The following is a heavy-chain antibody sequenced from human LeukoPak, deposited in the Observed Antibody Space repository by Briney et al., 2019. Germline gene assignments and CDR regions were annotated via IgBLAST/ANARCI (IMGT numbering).Heavy chain of an antibody. CDR3: ARAGITMVRGFDY. V-gene: IGHV4-30-2*01. Sequence: SETLSLTCTVSGGSISSGGYYWSWIRQPPGKGLEWIGYIYHSGSTYYNPSLKSRVTISVDRSKNQFSLKLSSVTAADTAVYYCARAGITMVRGFDYWGQGTLVTVSS. J-gene: IGHJ4*02. D-gene: IGHD3-10*01. CDR1: GGSISSGGYY. CDR2: IYHSGST.